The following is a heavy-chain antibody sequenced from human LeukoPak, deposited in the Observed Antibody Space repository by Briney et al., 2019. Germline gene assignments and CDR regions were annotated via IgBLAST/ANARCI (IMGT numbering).Heavy chain of an antibody. V-gene: IGHV4-39*07. CDR3: ARDAIEYSISAGSWFDP. J-gene: IGHJ5*02. CDR2: IYYSGST. CDR1: GGSISSSSYY. Sequence: KPSETLSLTCTVSGGSISSSSYYWGWIRQPPGKGLEWIGSIYYSGSTYYNPSLKSRVTISVDTSKNQFSLKLSSVTAADTAVYYCARDAIEYSISAGSWFDPWGQGTLVTVSS. D-gene: IGHD6-6*01.